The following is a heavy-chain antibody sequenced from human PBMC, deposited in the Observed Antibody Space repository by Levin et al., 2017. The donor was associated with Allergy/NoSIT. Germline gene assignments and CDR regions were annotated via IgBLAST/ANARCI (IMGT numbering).Heavy chain of an antibody. Sequence: GGSLRLSCAASGFTFSSYEMNWVRQAPGKGLEWVSYISSSGSTIYYADSVKGRFTISRDNAKNSLYLQMNSLRAEDTAVYYCARDPYCSSTSCLYYYYGMDVWGQGTTVTVSS. V-gene: IGHV3-48*03. CDR2: ISSSGSTI. D-gene: IGHD2-2*01. CDR3: ARDPYCSSTSCLYYYYGMDV. CDR1: GFTFSSYE. J-gene: IGHJ6*02.